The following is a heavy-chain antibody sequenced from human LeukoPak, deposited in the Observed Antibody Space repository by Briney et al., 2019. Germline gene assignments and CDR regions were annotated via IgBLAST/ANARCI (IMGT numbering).Heavy chain of an antibody. D-gene: IGHD6-19*01. CDR2: INPNSGGT. CDR3: ARSSSGWYWDYYYYYMDV. V-gene: IGHV1-2*02. CDR1: GYTFTGYY. Sequence: ASVKVSCKASGYTFTGYYMHWVRQAPGQGLEWMGWINPNSGGTNYAQKFQGRVTMTRDTSISTAYMELSRLRSDDTAVYYCARSSSGWYWDYYYYYMDVWGKGTTVTISS. J-gene: IGHJ6*03.